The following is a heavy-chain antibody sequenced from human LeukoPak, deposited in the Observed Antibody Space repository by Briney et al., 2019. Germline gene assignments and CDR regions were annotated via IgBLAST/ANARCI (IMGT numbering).Heavy chain of an antibody. CDR1: GYSFTSYW. D-gene: IGHD3-3*01. J-gene: IGHJ4*02. Sequence: PGESLKISCKGSGYSFTSYWIGWVRQMPGKGLEWMGFIYPGDSDTRYSPSFQGQVTISADKSISTAYLQLSSLKPSDTAMYYCARHTGDFWSGYHLDYWGQGALVTVSS. V-gene: IGHV5-51*01. CDR3: ARHTGDFWSGYHLDY. CDR2: IYPGDSDT.